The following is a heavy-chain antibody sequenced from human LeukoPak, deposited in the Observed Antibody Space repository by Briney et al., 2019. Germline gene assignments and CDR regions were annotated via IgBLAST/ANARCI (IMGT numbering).Heavy chain of an antibody. CDR1: GFTFSGYW. CDR2: IKQDGSEI. V-gene: IGHV3-7*04. CDR3: ARAMDV. Sequence: GGSLRLSCAASGFTFSGYWMHWVRQAPGKGLEWVANIKQDGSEIYYVDSVKGRFTISRDNAKNSVYLQMNSLRAEDTAVYYCARAMDVWGQGTTVTVSS. J-gene: IGHJ6*02.